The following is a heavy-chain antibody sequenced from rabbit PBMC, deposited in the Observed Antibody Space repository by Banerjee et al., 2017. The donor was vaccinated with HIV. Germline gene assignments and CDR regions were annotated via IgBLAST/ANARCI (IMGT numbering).Heavy chain of an antibody. CDR3: ARVYAGSSYDRYYFNL. J-gene: IGHJ4*01. Sequence: QSLEESGGDLVKPGASLTLTCTASGFSFSIVYYMCWVRQAPGKGLEWSACIYGGSSDSTYYANWAIGRFTISKTSSTTVTLQMTSLTAADTATYFCARVYAGSSYDRYYFNLWGQGTLVTVS. D-gene: IGHD8-1*01. CDR1: GFSFSIVYY. CDR2: IYGGSSDST. V-gene: IGHV1S40*01.